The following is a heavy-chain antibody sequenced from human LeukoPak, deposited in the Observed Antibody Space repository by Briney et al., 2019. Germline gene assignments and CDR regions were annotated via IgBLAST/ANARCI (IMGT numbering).Heavy chain of an antibody. D-gene: IGHD3-22*01. V-gene: IGHV4-34*01. CDR2: ISHSGNS. Sequence: PAETLSLTCAVYGGSFSGYYWSWIRQPPGKGLEWIGEISHSGNSNYNLSLKSRVTISVDTSKNQFSLKLSSVTAADAPLYYCAGGLNYYDNTGYYPAYMDVWGKGTTVTVSS. CDR1: GGSFSGYY. J-gene: IGHJ6*03. CDR3: AGGLNYYDNTGYYPAYMDV.